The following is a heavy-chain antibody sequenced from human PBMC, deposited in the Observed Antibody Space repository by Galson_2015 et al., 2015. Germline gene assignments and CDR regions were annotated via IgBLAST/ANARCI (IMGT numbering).Heavy chain of an antibody. J-gene: IGHJ4*02. D-gene: IGHD5-18*01. CDR1: GFTVSNTY. CDR3: ARVFRDTTMATHYFDY. V-gene: IGHV3-53*01. Sequence: SLRLSCAASGFTVSNTYMSWVRQAPGKGLEWVSVIYSGGTTYFADSVKGRFTISRDNSKNTLYLQMNSLRAEDTAVYYCARVFRDTTMATHYFDYWGQGTLVTASS. CDR2: IYSGGTT.